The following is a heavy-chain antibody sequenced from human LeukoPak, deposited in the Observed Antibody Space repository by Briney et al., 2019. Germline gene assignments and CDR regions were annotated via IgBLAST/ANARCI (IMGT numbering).Heavy chain of an antibody. D-gene: IGHD3-10*01. J-gene: IGHJ5*02. V-gene: IGHV3-30*02. Sequence: PGGSLRLSCAASGFTFSSYWMHWVRQAPGKGLEWVAFIRYDGSNKYYADSVKGRFTISRDNSKNTLYLQMNSLRAEDTAVYYCAKDYFLLWFGESFYNWFDPWGQGTLVTVSS. CDR3: AKDYFLLWFGESFYNWFDP. CDR1: GFTFSSYW. CDR2: IRYDGSNK.